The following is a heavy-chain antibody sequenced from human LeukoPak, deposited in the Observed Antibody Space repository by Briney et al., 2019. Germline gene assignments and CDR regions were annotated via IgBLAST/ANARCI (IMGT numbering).Heavy chain of an antibody. CDR1: GGSISSSSYY. Sequence: SETLSLTCTVSGGSISSSSYYWGWIRQPPGKGLEWIGSIYYSGSTYYNPSLKSRVTISVDTSKNQFSLKLSSVTAADTAVYYCARGRVHYDSSGYSFYFQHWGQGTLVTVSS. J-gene: IGHJ1*01. D-gene: IGHD3-22*01. CDR2: IYYSGST. V-gene: IGHV4-39*07. CDR3: ARGRVHYDSSGYSFYFQH.